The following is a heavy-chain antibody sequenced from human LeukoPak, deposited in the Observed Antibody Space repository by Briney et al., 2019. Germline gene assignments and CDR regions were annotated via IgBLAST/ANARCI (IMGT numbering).Heavy chain of an antibody. Sequence: PGRSLRLSCAASGFTFSSYGMHWVRQAPGKGLEWGAVIWYDGSNKYYADSVKGRFTISRDNSKNTLYLQMNSLRAEDTAVYYCAKVIGYSYGPVFDYWGQGTLVTVSS. CDR3: AKVIGYSYGPVFDY. CDR2: IWYDGSNK. J-gene: IGHJ4*02. V-gene: IGHV3-33*06. CDR1: GFTFSSYG. D-gene: IGHD5-18*01.